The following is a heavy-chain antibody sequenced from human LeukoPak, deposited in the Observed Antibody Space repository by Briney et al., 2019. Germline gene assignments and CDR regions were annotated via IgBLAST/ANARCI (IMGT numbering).Heavy chain of an antibody. D-gene: IGHD5-12*01. V-gene: IGHV3-23*01. CDR2: IGGCDGNT. CDR1: GFTFSGSA. CDR3: AKVQYSDYDMNFDS. J-gene: IGHJ4*02. Sequence: GGSLRLSCAASGFTFSGSAIHWVRQAPGMGLEWVSAIGGCDGNTYYADSVKGRFTISRDNSKNSLYLQINSLRADHTAVYYCAKVQYSDYDMNFDSWGQGTLVTVSS.